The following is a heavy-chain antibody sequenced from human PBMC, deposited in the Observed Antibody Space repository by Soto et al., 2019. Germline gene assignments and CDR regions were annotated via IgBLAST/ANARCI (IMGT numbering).Heavy chain of an antibody. J-gene: IGHJ4*02. CDR2: ISSSSSYI. CDR1: GFPFRSSS. CDR3: ARDLGEASAI. Sequence: EVQLVESGGDLVKPGGSLRLSCAASGFPFRSSSLNWVRQAPGKGLEWVSSISSSSSYIYYADSVKGRFTISRDNAKNSLYLQMHCRRADDTAVYYCARDLGEASAIWGQGTLVTVSS. V-gene: IGHV3-21*01. D-gene: IGHD3-10*01.